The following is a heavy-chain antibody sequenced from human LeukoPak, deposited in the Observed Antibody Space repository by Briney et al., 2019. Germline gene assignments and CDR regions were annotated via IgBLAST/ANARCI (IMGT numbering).Heavy chain of an antibody. Sequence: ASVKVSCKASGYTFTSYGISWVRQAPGQGLEWMGWISAYNGNTNYAQKLQGRVTMTTDTSTSTAYMELRSLRSDDTAVYYCARDSEQQLVPSYYYGMDVWGQGTTVTVSS. D-gene: IGHD6-13*01. CDR1: GYTFTSYG. CDR3: ARDSEQQLVPSYYYGMDV. CDR2: ISAYNGNT. J-gene: IGHJ6*02. V-gene: IGHV1-18*01.